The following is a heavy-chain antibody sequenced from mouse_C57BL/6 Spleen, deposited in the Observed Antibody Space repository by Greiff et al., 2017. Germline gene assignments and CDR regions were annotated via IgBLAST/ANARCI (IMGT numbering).Heavy chain of an antibody. CDR3: ARTTTVVATLDY. D-gene: IGHD1-1*01. CDR1: GYAFSSYW. Sequence: VQLQQSGAELVKPGASVKISCKASGYAFSSYWMNWVQQRPGKGLEWIGQIYPGDGDTNYNGKFKGKSTLTADKSSSTAYMQLSSLTSEASAVYFCARTTTVVATLDYWGQGTTLTVSS. V-gene: IGHV1-80*01. CDR2: IYPGDGDT. J-gene: IGHJ2*01.